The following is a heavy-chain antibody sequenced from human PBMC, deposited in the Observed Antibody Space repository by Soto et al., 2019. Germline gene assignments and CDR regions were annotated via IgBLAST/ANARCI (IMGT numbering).Heavy chain of an antibody. CDR3: AEVHSP. CDR1: GGSISSGGYS. V-gene: IGHV4-30-2*01. CDR2: IYHSGST. Sequence: PSETLSLTCAVSGGSISSGGYSWSWIRQPPGKGLEWIGYIYHSGSTYYNPSLKSRVTISVDRSKNQFSLKLSSVTAADTAVYYYAEVHSPWGQGTLVTVSS. J-gene: IGHJ5*02. D-gene: IGHD1-1*01.